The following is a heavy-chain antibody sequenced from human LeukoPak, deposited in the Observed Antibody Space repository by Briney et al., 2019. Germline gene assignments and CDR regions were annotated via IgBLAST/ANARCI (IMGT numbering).Heavy chain of an antibody. J-gene: IGHJ4*02. V-gene: IGHV4-34*01. CDR3: ARGITMIEGVNYFDY. CDR1: GGSFSGYY. Sequence: SETLSLTCAVYGGSFSGYYWSWIRQPPGKGLGWIGEINHSGSTNYNPSLKSRVTISVDTSKNQFSLKLSSVTAADTAVYYCARGITMIEGVNYFDYWGQGTLVTVSS. D-gene: IGHD3-22*01. CDR2: INHSGST.